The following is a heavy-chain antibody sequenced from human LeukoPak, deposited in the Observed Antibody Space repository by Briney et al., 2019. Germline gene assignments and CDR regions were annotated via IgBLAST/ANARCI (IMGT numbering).Heavy chain of an antibody. J-gene: IGHJ4*02. V-gene: IGHV4-34*01. CDR3: AEGLWMARGAMNDY. D-gene: IGHD3-10*01. CDR1: GGSFSGYY. CDR2: INHSGST. Sequence: RSSETLSLTCAVYGGSFSGYYWSWIRQPPGKGLEWIGEINHSGSTNYNPSLKSRVTISVDTSKNQFSLKLSSVTAADTAVYYCAEGLWMARGAMNDYWGQGTLVTVSS.